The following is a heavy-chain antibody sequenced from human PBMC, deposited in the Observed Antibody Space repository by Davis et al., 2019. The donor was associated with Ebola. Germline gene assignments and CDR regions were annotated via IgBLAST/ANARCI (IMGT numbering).Heavy chain of an antibody. D-gene: IGHD4-11*01. CDR1: RYTFTDYN. CDR2: VILKSGAT. J-gene: IGHJ4*02. CDR3: ARGHNYAHEY. V-gene: IGHV1-2*06. Sequence: ASVKVSCKASRYTFTDYNIHWMRQAPGQGLEWLGRVILKSGATNYAQKFQGRVTTTRDTSLSTVYMELSSLRYDDTADYYCARGHNYAHEYWGQGTLVTVSS.